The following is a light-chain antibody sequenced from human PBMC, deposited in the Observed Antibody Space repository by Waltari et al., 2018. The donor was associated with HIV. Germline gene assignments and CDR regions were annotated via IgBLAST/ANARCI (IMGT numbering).Light chain of an antibody. J-gene: IGLJ1*01. V-gene: IGLV2-11*01. CDR1: KTHVGGYNY. CDR2: DVI. Sequence: QSALTQPRPVSGSPGHAVTTSCTGTKTHVGGYNYFPWYQQPPGKGPKVKIYDVIKRPSGVPDRFSGSKSGNTASLTISGLQAEDEADYYCCSYAGNNTFYVFGTGTKVTVL. CDR3: CSYAGNNTFYV.